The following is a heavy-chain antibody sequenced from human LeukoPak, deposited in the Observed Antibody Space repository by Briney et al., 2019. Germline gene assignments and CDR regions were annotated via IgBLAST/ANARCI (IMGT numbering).Heavy chain of an antibody. CDR3: ARGWDEYSSGWYYFDY. CDR1: GYTFTSYG. V-gene: IGHV1-18*01. J-gene: IGHJ4*02. Sequence: ASVKVSCKASGYTFTSYGISWVRRAPGQGLEWMGWISAYNGNTNYAQKLQGRVTMTTDTSTSTAYMELRSLRSDDTAVYYCARGWDEYSSGWYYFDYWGQGTLVTVSS. CDR2: ISAYNGNT. D-gene: IGHD6-19*01.